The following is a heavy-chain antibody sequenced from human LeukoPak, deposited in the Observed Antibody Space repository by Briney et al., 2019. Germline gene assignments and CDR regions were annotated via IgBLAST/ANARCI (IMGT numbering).Heavy chain of an antibody. V-gene: IGHV3-11*06. Sequence: GGSLRLSCAASGFTFSGYYMSWIRQPPGEWLEFGSYISDSSGSTSYADSVKGRFTISRDNAKISLYLQMSSLRADDTAVYYCARASGLGPGAYFDYWGQGTLVTVSS. D-gene: IGHD3-16*01. CDR3: ARASGLGPGAYFDY. CDR1: GFTFSGYY. CDR2: ISDSSGST. J-gene: IGHJ4*02.